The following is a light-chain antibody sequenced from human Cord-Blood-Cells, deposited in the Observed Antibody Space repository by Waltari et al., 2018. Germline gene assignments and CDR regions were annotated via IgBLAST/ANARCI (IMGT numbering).Light chain of an antibody. J-gene: IGKJ1*01. V-gene: IGKV4-1*01. CDR3: QQYYSTRT. Sequence: DIVMTQSPDSLAVSLGERATINCKSSQSVLYSSNNKNYLAWYQQKPGQPPKLVIYWASSRESGVPGRFRGSGSGADFTLTISSLQAEDVAVYYCQQYYSTRTFGQGTKVEIK. CDR2: WAS. CDR1: QSVLYSSNNKNY.